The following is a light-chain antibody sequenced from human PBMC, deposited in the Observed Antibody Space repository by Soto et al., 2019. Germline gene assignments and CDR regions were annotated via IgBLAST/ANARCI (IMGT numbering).Light chain of an antibody. CDR2: FGS. CDR1: QRLLQSNGYNY. V-gene: IGKV2-28*01. Sequence: DIVMTQSPLSLPVTPGEPASISCSSSQRLLQSNGYNYLDWYLQKPGQSPQLLIYFGSYRASGVPDRFSGSGSGTDFTLKIRRVEAEDVGVYYCMQAQQTPPTFGQGTKVEIK. CDR3: MQAQQTPPT. J-gene: IGKJ1*01.